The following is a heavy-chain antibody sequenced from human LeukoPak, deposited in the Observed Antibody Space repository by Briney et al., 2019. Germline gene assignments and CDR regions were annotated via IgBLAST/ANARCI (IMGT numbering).Heavy chain of an antibody. D-gene: IGHD5-12*01. V-gene: IGHV4-34*01. CDR1: GGSFGGYY. Sequence: PSETLSLTCAVYGGSFGGYYWSWIRQPPGKGLEWIGEINHSGSTNYNPSLKSRVTISVDTSKNQFSLKLSSVTAADTAVYYCARRGSGYALTHWGQGTLVTVSS. CDR2: INHSGST. CDR3: ARRGSGYALTH. J-gene: IGHJ4*02.